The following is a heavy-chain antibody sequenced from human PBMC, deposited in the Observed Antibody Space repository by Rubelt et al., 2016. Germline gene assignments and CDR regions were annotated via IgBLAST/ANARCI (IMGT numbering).Heavy chain of an antibody. V-gene: IGHV4-34*01. CDR1: GGSFSGCY. D-gene: IGHD5-18*01. CDR2: INHSGST. Sequence: QVQLQQWGAGLLKPSETLSLTCAVYGGSFSGCYWSWIRQPPGKGLEWIGEINHSGSTNYNPSLKSRVTISVETSKNQYSPKLSSVTAADTAVYYCARDTGHSTRYYYAMDVWGQGTTVTVSS. CDR3: ARDTGHSTRYYYAMDV. J-gene: IGHJ6*02.